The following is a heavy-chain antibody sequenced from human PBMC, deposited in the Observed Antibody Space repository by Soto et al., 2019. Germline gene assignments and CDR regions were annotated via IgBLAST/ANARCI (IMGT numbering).Heavy chain of an antibody. D-gene: IGHD2-2*01. V-gene: IGHV1-69*08. Sequence: QVQLVQSGAEVKKPGSSVKVSCKASGGTFSSYTISWVRQAPGQGLEWMGRIIPILGIANYAQKFQGRVTLTADKSTSTAYMELSSLRSEDTAVYYCAREGYCSSTSCYLETNWFDPWGQGTLVTVSS. J-gene: IGHJ5*02. CDR1: GGTFSSYT. CDR3: AREGYCSSTSCYLETNWFDP. CDR2: IIPILGIA.